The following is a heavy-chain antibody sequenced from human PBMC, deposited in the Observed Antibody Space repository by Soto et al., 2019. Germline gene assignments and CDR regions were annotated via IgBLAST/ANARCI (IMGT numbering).Heavy chain of an antibody. CDR3: ARVFSGSYSDY. D-gene: IGHD1-26*01. CDR1: GGSIRSNNW. J-gene: IGHJ4*02. CDR2: IFHSGST. Sequence: QVQLQESGPGLVKPSGTLSLTCAVSGGSIRSNNWWSWVRQPPGKGLEWIGEIFHSGSTNYNPSRKTRVPVSVDKSKNQSSLKLSSVTAADTAVYYCARVFSGSYSDYWGQGTLVTVSS. V-gene: IGHV4-4*02.